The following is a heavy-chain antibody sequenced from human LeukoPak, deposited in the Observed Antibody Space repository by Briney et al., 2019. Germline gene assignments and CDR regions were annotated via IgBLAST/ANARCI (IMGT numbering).Heavy chain of an antibody. J-gene: IGHJ4*02. Sequence: GGSLRLSCAASGFTFSSYAMHWVRQAPGKGLEWVAFIRYDGSNKYYADSVKGRFTISRDNSKNTLYLQMNSLRAEDTAVYYCAKDRHEAGTAFDYWGQGTLVTVSS. CDR3: AKDRHEAGTAFDY. CDR1: GFTFSSYA. V-gene: IGHV3-30*02. D-gene: IGHD6-19*01. CDR2: IRYDGSNK.